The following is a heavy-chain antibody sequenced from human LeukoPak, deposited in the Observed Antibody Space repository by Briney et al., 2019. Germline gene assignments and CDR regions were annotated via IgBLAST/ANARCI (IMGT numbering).Heavy chain of an antibody. CDR2: IKQDGSEK. J-gene: IGHJ6*03. CDR3: ARNGQWLTYYYYYMDV. V-gene: IGHV3-7*01. CDR1: GFTFSSYW. Sequence: GGSLRLSCAASGFTFSSYWMSWVRQAPGKGLEWVANIKQDGSEKYYVDSVKGRFTISRDNAKNSLYLQMNSLRAEDTAVYYCARNGQWLTYYYYYMDVWGKGTTVTVSS. D-gene: IGHD6-19*01.